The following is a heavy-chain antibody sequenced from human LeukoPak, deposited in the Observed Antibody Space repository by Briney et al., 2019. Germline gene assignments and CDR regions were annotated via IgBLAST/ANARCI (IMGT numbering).Heavy chain of an antibody. CDR2: ISAYNGNT. CDR1: GYTFTSYG. CDR3: ARDAAITGTTREPGFDY. D-gene: IGHD1-7*01. V-gene: IGHV1-18*01. Sequence: ASVKVSCKASGYTFTSYGISWVRQAPGQGLEWMGWISAYNGNTNYAQKLQGRVTMTTDTSTSTAYMELRSLRSDDTAVYYCARDAAITGTTREPGFDYWGQGTLVTVSS. J-gene: IGHJ4*02.